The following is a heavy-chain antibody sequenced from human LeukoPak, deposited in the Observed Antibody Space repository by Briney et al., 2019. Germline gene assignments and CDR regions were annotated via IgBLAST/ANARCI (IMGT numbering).Heavy chain of an antibody. V-gene: IGHV4-59*08. CDR1: GGSISNYY. J-gene: IGHJ4*02. Sequence: SETLSLTCTVSGGSISNYYWSWIRQPPGKGLEWIGEIYYSGSTNDNPSLKSRVTLSVDTSKNQFSLILSSVTAADTAVYYCARRGHYYDTSGYYYFDYWGQGTLVAVSS. D-gene: IGHD3-22*01. CDR2: IYYSGST. CDR3: ARRGHYYDTSGYYYFDY.